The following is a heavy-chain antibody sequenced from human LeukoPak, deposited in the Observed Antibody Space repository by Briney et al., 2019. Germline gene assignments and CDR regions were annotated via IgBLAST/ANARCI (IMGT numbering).Heavy chain of an antibody. CDR1: GGSISSSSYY. CDR2: IYYSGST. CDR3: ARRYCSGGSCYYFDY. Sequence: SETLPLTCSVSGGSISSSSYYWGWIRQPPGKGLEWIGSIYYSGSTYYNPSLKSRVTISVDTSKNQFSLKLSSVTAADTAVYYCARRYCSGGSCYYFDYWGQETLATVSS. D-gene: IGHD2-15*01. V-gene: IGHV4-39*01. J-gene: IGHJ4*02.